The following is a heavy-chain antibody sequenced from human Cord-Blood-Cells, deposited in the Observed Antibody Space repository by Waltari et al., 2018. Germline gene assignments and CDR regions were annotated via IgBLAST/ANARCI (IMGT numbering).Heavy chain of an antibody. Sequence: QVQPVPSGAEVKKPGSSVTVSCKASGGTFSSYAISWVRQAPGQGLEWMGGIIPISGTANYAKKFQGRVTITADKSTSTAYMELSSLRSEDTAVYYCAREGSVGYCSGGSCYSGGWFDPWGQGTLVTVSS. J-gene: IGHJ5*02. D-gene: IGHD2-15*01. CDR2: IIPISGTA. CDR1: GGTFSSYA. CDR3: AREGSVGYCSGGSCYSGGWFDP. V-gene: IGHV1-69*06.